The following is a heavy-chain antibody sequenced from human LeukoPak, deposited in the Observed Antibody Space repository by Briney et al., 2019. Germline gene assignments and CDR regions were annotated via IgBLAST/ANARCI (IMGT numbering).Heavy chain of an antibody. J-gene: IGHJ4*02. D-gene: IGHD6-13*01. Sequence: PGGSLRLSCVASGFIFSSYNMIWVRQAPGKGLEWISYIGTNSGSMQYADSVKGRFTISRDNAKNSLYLQMSSLRAEDTAVYYCAKDTAYRSSWYFFDYWGQGTLVTVSS. V-gene: IGHV3-48*01. CDR3: AKDTAYRSSWYFFDY. CDR2: IGTNSGSM. CDR1: GFIFSSYN.